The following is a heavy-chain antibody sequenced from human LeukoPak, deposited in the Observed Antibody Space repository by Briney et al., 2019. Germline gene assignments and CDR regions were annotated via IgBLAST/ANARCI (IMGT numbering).Heavy chain of an antibody. D-gene: IGHD6-19*01. V-gene: IGHV3-30*03. CDR3: ARTNSPTGWYSSGHFDY. Sequence: TGGSLRLSCAASGFTFSSHGMHWVRQAPGKGLEWVAVISYDGSNNYYADSVKGRFTISRDNSKNTLYLQMNSLRAEDTAVYYCARTNSPTGWYSSGHFDYWGQGTLVTVTS. J-gene: IGHJ4*02. CDR1: GFTFSSHG. CDR2: ISYDGSNN.